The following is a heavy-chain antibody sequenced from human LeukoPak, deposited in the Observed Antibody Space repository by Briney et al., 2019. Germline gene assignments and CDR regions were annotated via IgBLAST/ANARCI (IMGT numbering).Heavy chain of an antibody. V-gene: IGHV2-5*01. Sequence: SGPTLVNPTQTLTLTCTFSGFSLSTRGVGVGWIRQPPGKALEWLALIYWNDDKRYSPSLKSRLTITKDTSKNQVVLTMTNMDPVDTATYYCAHSRNWGPDYYYYYYMDVWGKGTTVTVSS. J-gene: IGHJ6*03. CDR3: AHSRNWGPDYYYYYYMDV. CDR2: IYWNDDK. CDR1: GFSLSTRGVG. D-gene: IGHD7-27*01.